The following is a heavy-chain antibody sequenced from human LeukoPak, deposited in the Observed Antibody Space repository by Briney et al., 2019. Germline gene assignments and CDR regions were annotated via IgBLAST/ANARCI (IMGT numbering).Heavy chain of an antibody. J-gene: IGHJ3*02. CDR3: ARVLSTVTTSHDAFDI. CDR2: IYSGDST. V-gene: IGHV3-66*01. Sequence: PGGSLRLSCAASGFTVSTNYMSWVRQAPGKGLEWVSVIYSGDSTYYADSVKGRFTISRGISKNTLYLQMNSLRAEDTAVYYCARVLSTVTTSHDAFDIWGQGTMVTVSS. D-gene: IGHD4-17*01. CDR1: GFTVSTNY.